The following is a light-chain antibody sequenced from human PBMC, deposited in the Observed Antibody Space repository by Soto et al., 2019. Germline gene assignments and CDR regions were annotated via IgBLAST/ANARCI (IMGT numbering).Light chain of an antibody. CDR1: QAISNY. Sequence: DIQMTQSPSSLSASVGDRVTITCQASQAISNYLNWYQQKPGKAPKLLIYDASNLEAGVPSRFSGSGSGTEFTFTISSLQPEDIATYYCQQYDNLPLTFGGGTKVEIK. CDR3: QQYDNLPLT. J-gene: IGKJ4*01. V-gene: IGKV1-33*01. CDR2: DAS.